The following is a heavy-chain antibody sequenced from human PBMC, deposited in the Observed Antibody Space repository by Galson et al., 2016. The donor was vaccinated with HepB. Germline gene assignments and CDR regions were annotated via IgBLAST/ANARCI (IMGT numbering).Heavy chain of an antibody. CDR3: AKEGTIFGVVPYGMDV. D-gene: IGHD3-3*01. J-gene: IGHJ6*02. Sequence: SLRLSCAASRFTFSSYAMSWVRQAPGKGLEWVSVISGSGGSTYYADSGKGRFTISRDNSKNTLYLQMNSLRAEDTAVYYCAKEGTIFGVVPYGMDVWGQGTKVIVSS. V-gene: IGHV3-23*01. CDR1: RFTFSSYA. CDR2: ISGSGGST.